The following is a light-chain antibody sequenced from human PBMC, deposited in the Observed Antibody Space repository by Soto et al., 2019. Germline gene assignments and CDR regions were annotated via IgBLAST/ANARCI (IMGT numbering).Light chain of an antibody. CDR2: DAS. J-gene: IGKJ1*01. CDR3: QQYNSYSWT. CDR1: QSISSW. Sequence: DILMTQSPSTLSASVGDRVTITCRASQSISSWLAWYQQKPGKAPKLLIYDASSLESGVPSRFSGSGSGTEVTLTISSLQPDDFATYYCQQYNSYSWTFGQGTKVEIK. V-gene: IGKV1-5*01.